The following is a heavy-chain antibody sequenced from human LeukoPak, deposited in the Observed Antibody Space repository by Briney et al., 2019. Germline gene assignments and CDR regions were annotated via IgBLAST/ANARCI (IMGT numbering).Heavy chain of an antibody. CDR3: ATRTGDAIG. V-gene: IGHV1-46*01. CDR1: GGTFSSYA. CDR2: INPSGGST. Sequence: ASVKVSCKASGGTFSSYAISWVRQAPGQGLEWMGIINPSGGSTSYAQKFQGRVTMTRDTSTSTVYMELSSLRSEDTAVYYCATRTGDAIGWGQGTLVTVSS. D-gene: IGHD7-27*01. J-gene: IGHJ4*02.